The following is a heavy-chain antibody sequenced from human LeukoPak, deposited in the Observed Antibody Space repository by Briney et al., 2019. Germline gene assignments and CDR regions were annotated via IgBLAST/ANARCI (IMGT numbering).Heavy chain of an antibody. V-gene: IGHV3-30-3*01. Sequence: GGSLRLSCAASGFTFSSYAMHWVRQALGKGLEWVAVISYDGSNKYYADSVKGRFTISRDNSKNTLYLQMNSLRAEDTALYYCAKDIQGQLVDGMDVWGQGTTVTVSS. CDR1: GFTFSSYA. J-gene: IGHJ6*02. CDR2: ISYDGSNK. CDR3: AKDIQGQLVDGMDV. D-gene: IGHD6-13*01.